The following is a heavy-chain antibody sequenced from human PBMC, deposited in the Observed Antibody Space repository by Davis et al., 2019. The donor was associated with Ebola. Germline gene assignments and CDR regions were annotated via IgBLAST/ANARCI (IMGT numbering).Heavy chain of an antibody. J-gene: IGHJ5*02. CDR2: IYYSGST. D-gene: IGHD2-2*01. CDR1: GGSISSSSYY. CDR3: AREWPAAIPEWNWFDP. V-gene: IGHV4-39*07. Sequence: MPSETLSLTCTVSGGSISSSSYYWGWIRQPPGKGLEWIGSIYYSGSTYYNPSLKSRVTISVDTSKNQFSLKLSSVTAADTAVYYCAREWPAAIPEWNWFDPWGQGTLVTVSS.